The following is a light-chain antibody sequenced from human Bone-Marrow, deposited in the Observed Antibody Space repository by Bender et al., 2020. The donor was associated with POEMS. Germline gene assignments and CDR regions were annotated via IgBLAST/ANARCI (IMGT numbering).Light chain of an antibody. CDR2: DVN. J-gene: IGLJ2*01. CDR3: ASYTDSSTVL. V-gene: IGLV2-14*02. Sequence: QPALTQPASVSGSPGQSITISCTGSNSNVGTYKLVSWYQQHPGKAPKLMIYDVNKPPSGVSDCFSGSKSGNAASLTISGPQAEDEADYFCASYTDSSTVLFGGGPKLTVL. CDR1: NSNVGTYKL.